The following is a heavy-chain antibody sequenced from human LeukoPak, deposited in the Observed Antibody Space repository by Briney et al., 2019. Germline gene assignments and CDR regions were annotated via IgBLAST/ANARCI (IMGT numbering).Heavy chain of an antibody. J-gene: IGHJ3*02. D-gene: IGHD6-13*01. CDR1: GGSISNYY. CDR2: IYSSGST. Sequence: SETLSLTCTVSGGSISNYYWSWIRQPAGKGLEWIGRIYSSGSTNYNPSLKSRVTMSVDTSKNQFSLKLTSVTAADTAVYYCARPHRYTSSLNAFDIWGQGTMVTVSS. V-gene: IGHV4-4*07. CDR3: ARPHRYTSSLNAFDI.